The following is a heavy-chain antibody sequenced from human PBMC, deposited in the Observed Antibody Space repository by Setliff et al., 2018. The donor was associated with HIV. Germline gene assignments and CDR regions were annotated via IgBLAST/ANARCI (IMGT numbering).Heavy chain of an antibody. V-gene: IGHV1-58*02. CDR2: IVVGSGNT. Sequence: SVKVSCKASGFTFTTSAMQWVRQARGQRLEWIGWIVVGSGNTNYAQKFQERVTITRDMSTSTAYMELSSLRSEDTAVYYCAAGPDYYYYYMDVWGKGPTVTVSS. CDR1: GFTFTTSA. J-gene: IGHJ6*03. CDR3: AAGPDYYYYYMDV.